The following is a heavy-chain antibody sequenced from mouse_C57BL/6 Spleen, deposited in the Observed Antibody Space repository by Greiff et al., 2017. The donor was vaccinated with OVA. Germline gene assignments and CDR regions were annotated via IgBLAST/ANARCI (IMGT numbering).Heavy chain of an antibody. J-gene: IGHJ1*03. D-gene: IGHD2-3*01. CDR1: GYTFTDYY. Sequence: VQLQQSGPVLVKPGASVKMSCKASGYTFTDYYMNWVKQSHGKSLEWIGVINPYNGGTSYNQKFKGKATLTVDKSSSTAYMELNSLTSEDSAVYYCARRDGYYDWYFDVWGTGTTVTVSS. CDR2: INPYNGGT. CDR3: ARRDGYYDWYFDV. V-gene: IGHV1-19*01.